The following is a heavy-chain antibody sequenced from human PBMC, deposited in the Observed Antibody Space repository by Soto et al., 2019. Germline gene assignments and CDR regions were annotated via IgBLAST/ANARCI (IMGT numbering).Heavy chain of an antibody. CDR2: TSAYNGNT. D-gene: IGHD3-10*01. CDR1: GYTFTSYG. J-gene: IGHJ4*02. CDR3: ARGYSGSGSYYIFPFDY. V-gene: IGHV1-18*01. Sequence: QVQLVQSGAEVKKPGASVKVSCKASGYTFTSYGISWVRQGPGQGLEWMGWTSAYNGNTNYAQKLQGRVTMTTDTTTSTAYMERSSLRSDDTAVYYCARGYSGSGSYYIFPFDYWGQGTLVTVSS.